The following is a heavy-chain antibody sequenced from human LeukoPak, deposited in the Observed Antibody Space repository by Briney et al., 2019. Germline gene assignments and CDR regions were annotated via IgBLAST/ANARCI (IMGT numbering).Heavy chain of an antibody. CDR3: AKNVVVKRYIDY. J-gene: IGHJ4*02. D-gene: IGHD2-15*01. CDR1: GFTFSNHA. Sequence: AGGSLRLSCAASGFTFSNHAMSWVRQTPGKGLQWVSVISGSGRTTEYADSVKGRFTIPRDNSKNTLSLQMNSLRVEDTAIYYCAKNVVVKRYIDYWGQGTLVTVSS. CDR2: ISGSGRTT. V-gene: IGHV3-23*01.